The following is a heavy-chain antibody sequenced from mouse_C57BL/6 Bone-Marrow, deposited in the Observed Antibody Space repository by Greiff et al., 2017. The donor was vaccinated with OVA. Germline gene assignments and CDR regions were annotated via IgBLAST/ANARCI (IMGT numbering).Heavy chain of an antibody. J-gene: IGHJ3*01. CDR2: IWSGGST. D-gene: IGHD3-3*01. Sequence: VQLQQSGPGLVQPSQSLSITCTVSGFSLTSYGVHWVRQSPGKGLEWLGVIWSGGSTDYNAAFISRLSISKDNSKSQVFFKMNRLQADDTAIYYCARNSKGTAYWGQGTLVTVSA. CDR3: ARNSKGTAY. CDR1: GFSLTSYG. V-gene: IGHV2-2*01.